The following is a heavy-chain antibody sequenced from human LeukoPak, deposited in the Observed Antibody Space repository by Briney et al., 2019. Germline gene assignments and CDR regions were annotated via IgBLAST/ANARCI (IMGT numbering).Heavy chain of an antibody. J-gene: IGHJ4*02. CDR2: IYSGGST. D-gene: IGHD6-13*01. V-gene: IGHV3-53*01. CDR3: ARVDSSSWYPGGYFDY. Sequence: GGSLRLSCAASGFTVSSNYMSWVRQAPGKGLEWVSVIYSGGSTYYADSVKGRFTISRDNSKNTLYLQMNSLRAEDTAVYYCARVDSSSWYPGGYFDYWGQGALVTVSS. CDR1: GFTVSSNY.